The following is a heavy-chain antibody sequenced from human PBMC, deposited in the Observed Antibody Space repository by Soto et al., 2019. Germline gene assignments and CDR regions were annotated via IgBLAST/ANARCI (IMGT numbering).Heavy chain of an antibody. D-gene: IGHD2-8*01. Sequence: EEYLVETGGGLIQPGGSLRLSCAASGFIVSSTYMSWVRQAPGKGLQWVSVIHSGGQTNFADSVKGRFTISRDNSKNTVYLQMSGLRVEDTAVFHCAKGLGNAKEVWGQGTTVTVSS. J-gene: IGHJ6*02. V-gene: IGHV3-53*02. CDR2: IHSGGQT. CDR3: AKGLGNAKEV. CDR1: GFIVSSTY.